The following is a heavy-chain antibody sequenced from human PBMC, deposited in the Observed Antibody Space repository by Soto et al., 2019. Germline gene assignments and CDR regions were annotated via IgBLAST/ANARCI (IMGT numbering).Heavy chain of an antibody. CDR3: ARGYSSSSHYYYYYYYMDV. V-gene: IGHV4-59*01. CDR2: IYYSGST. Sequence: SSETLSLTCTVSGGSISSYYWSWIRQPPGKGLEWIGYIYYSGSTNYNPSLKSRVTISVDTSKNQFSLKLSSVTAADTAVYYCARGYSSSSHYYYYYYYMDVWGKGTTVTVSS. J-gene: IGHJ6*03. D-gene: IGHD6-13*01. CDR1: GGSISSYY.